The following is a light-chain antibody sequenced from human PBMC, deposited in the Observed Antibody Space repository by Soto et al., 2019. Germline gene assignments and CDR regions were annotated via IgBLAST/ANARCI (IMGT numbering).Light chain of an antibody. J-gene: IGLJ2*01. Sequence: QSVLTQPPSASGTPGQRVTISCSGSSSNIESNFVYWYQQFPGTAPRLLIYRNNQRPSGVPDRFSGSKSGTSASLAISALRSEDEADYYCTVWDDCLSGRLFGGGTKVTVL. CDR2: RNN. CDR1: SSNIESNF. CDR3: TVWDDCLSGRL. V-gene: IGLV1-47*01.